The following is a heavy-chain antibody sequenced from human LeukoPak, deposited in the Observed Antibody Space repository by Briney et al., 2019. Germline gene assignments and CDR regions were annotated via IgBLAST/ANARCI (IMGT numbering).Heavy chain of an antibody. Sequence: PSETLSLTCAVYGGSFSGYYWSWLRQPPGKGLEWIGEINHSGSTNYNPSLKSRVTISVDTSKNQFSLKLSSVTAADTAVYYCARDTYPGIAVVGDYFDYWGQGTLVTVSS. J-gene: IGHJ4*02. CDR3: ARDTYPGIAVVGDYFDY. D-gene: IGHD6-19*01. V-gene: IGHV4-34*01. CDR1: GGSFSGYY. CDR2: INHSGST.